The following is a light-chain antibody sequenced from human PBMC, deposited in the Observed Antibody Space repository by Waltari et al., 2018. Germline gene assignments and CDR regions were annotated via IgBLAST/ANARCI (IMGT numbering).Light chain of an antibody. V-gene: IGLV2-14*03. Sequence: QSALTPPASVPGSPGQSLPIFCTGTSSDVGGFNYVSWYQQHPGKAPKLIIFDVTNRASGVSNRFSGSKSGNTAFLTISGLQTEDEADYYCSSYTSSSTQVFGGGTRLTVL. J-gene: IGLJ2*01. CDR2: DVT. CDR1: SSDVGGFNY. CDR3: SSYTSSSTQV.